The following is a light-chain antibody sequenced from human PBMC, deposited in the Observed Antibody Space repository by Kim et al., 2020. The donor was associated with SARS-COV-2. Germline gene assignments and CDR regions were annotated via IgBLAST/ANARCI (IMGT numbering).Light chain of an antibody. Sequence: APGKTARITWGRNNIGSKSVHGYQQRPGQAPVLVIYYDSDRPSGIPERFSGSNSGNTATLTISRVEAGDEADYYCQVWDSSSDHPVFGGGTQLTVL. CDR3: QVWDSSSDHPV. CDR2: YDS. CDR1: NIGSKS. V-gene: IGLV3-21*04. J-gene: IGLJ7*01.